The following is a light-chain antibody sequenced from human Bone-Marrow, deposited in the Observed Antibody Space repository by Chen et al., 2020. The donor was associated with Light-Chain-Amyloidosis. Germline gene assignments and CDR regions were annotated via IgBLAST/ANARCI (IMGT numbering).Light chain of an antibody. CDR1: NIGSTS. CDR2: DDS. V-gene: IGLV3-21*02. Sequence: SYVLTQPSSVSVAPGQTATLACGGNNIGSTSLHWYQQTPGQAPLLVVYDDSDRPSGISERLSGSNSGNTATLTISRVEAGDEADYYCQVWDRSSDRPVFGGGTKLTVL. J-gene: IGLJ3*02. CDR3: QVWDRSSDRPV.